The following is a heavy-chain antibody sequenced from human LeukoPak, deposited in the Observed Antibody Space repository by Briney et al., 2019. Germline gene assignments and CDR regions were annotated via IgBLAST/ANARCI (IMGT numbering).Heavy chain of an antibody. CDR2: IHYNGNT. CDR1: GDSISSYY. V-gene: IGHV4-59*01. CDR3: ARVTDVLRYFDWLSNFDY. Sequence: SETLSLTCSVSGDSISSYYWTWIRQTPGKGLEWIAYIHYNGNTKSNPSLKSRVTISLDTSKNQFSLKLTSLTAADTAVYYCARVTDVLRYFDWLSNFDYWGQGTLVTVSS. J-gene: IGHJ4*02. D-gene: IGHD3-9*01.